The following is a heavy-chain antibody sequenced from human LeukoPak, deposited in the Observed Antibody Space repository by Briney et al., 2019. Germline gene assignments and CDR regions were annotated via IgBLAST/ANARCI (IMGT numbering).Heavy chain of an antibody. CDR1: GGSLSSRSTSY. CDR3: ARYDSDNTILDY. Sequence: SETLSLTCTASGGSLSSRSTSYWSWIRQPPGKGLEWIGSMNYGGSSHYNPSLTSRVTRSLNTSKKQFSMMLTPVTAADTALFYCARYDSDNTILDYWGQGTLVTVSS. V-gene: IGHV4-39*01. CDR2: MNYGGSS. D-gene: IGHD3-22*01. J-gene: IGHJ4*02.